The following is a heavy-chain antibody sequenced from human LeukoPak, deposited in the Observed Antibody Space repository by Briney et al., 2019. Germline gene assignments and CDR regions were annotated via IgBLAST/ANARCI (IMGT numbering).Heavy chain of an antibody. CDR1: GGSISSYY. J-gene: IGHJ3*02. Sequence: SETLSLTCTVSGGSISSYYWSWIRQPPGKGLEWIGYIYYSGSTYYNPSLKSRVTISVDTSKNQFSLKLSSVTAADTAVYYCARVVGAFDIWGQGTMVTVSS. V-gene: IGHV4-59*12. CDR3: ARVVGAFDI. CDR2: IYYSGST.